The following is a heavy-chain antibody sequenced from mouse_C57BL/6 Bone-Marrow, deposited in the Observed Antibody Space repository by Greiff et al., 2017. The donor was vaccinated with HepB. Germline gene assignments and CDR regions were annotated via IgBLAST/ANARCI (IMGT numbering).Heavy chain of an antibody. D-gene: IGHD1-1*01. J-gene: IGHJ3*01. Sequence: QVQLQQPGAELVKPGASVKLSCKASGYTFTSYWMHWVKQRPGRGLEWIGRIVPNSGGTKYNEKFKSKATLTVDKPSSTAYMQLSSLTSEDSAVYYCAIPSYYYGSSYLFAYWGQGTLVTVSA. V-gene: IGHV1-72*01. CDR3: AIPSYYYGSSYLFAY. CDR1: GYTFTSYW. CDR2: IVPNSGGT.